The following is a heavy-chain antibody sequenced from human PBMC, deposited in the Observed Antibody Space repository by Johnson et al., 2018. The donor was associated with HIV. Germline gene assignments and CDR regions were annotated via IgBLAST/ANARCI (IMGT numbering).Heavy chain of an antibody. Sequence: QVQLVESGGGVVQTGRSLRLSCASSGFSFSTYGMHWVRQAPGKGLEWVSGIGTAGSTTYYADSVKGRFTISRDNAKNSLYLQMNSLRAEDTAVYYCARDSKARFPTITMIDAFDIWGQGTMVTVSS. V-gene: IGHV3-NL1*01. CDR1: GFSFSTYG. CDR3: ARDSKARFPTITMIDAFDI. D-gene: IGHD3-22*01. CDR2: IGTAGSTT. J-gene: IGHJ3*02.